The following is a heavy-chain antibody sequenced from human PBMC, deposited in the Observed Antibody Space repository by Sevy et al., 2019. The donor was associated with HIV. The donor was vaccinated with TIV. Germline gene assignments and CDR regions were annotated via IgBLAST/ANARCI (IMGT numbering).Heavy chain of an antibody. CDR1: GFTFSKYS. D-gene: IGHD2-8*01. Sequence: GGSLRLSCAASGFTFSKYSMSWVRQPPGKGLEWVSTLSFGWGEINYADSVKGRFTMSRDNSKSSVYLQMNNQRPEDPAVYYCAREGCTKPHDYWGQGTLVTVSS. J-gene: IGHJ4*02. CDR3: AREGCTKPHDY. V-gene: IGHV3-23*01. CDR2: LSFGWGEI.